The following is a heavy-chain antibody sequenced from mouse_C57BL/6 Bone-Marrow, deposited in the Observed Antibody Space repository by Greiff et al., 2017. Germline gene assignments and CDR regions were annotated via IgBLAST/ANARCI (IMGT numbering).Heavy chain of an antibody. V-gene: IGHV1-69*01. J-gene: IGHJ2*01. CDR1: GYTFTSYW. Sequence: QVQLQESGAELVKPGASVKLSCKASGYTFTSYWMHWVKQRPGQGLEWIGEIDPSDSYTNYNQKFKGKSTLTVDKSSSTAYMQRSSLTSEDSAVYYCARSKDYGGRGTTLTVSS. CDR3: ARSKDY. CDR2: IDPSDSYT. D-gene: IGHD1-3*01.